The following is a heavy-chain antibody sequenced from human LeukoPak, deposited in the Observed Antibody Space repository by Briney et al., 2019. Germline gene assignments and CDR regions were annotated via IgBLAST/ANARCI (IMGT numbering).Heavy chain of an antibody. CDR3: ARGGAAFYYFDY. J-gene: IGHJ4*02. CDR2: IFDSGRT. V-gene: IGHV4-30-4*08. CDR1: GGSISSGGYY. Sequence: SETLSLTCTVSGGSISSGGYYWSWIRQPPGKGLEWIGYIFDSGRTLNNPSLKGRVTMSLDTSNNQFSLKLSSVTAADTAVYYCARGGAAFYYFDYWGQGTLATVSS. D-gene: IGHD3-16*01.